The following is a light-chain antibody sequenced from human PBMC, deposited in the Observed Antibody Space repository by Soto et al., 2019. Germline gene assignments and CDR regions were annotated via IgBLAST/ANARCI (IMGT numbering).Light chain of an antibody. CDR1: QSVRSSY. Sequence: IVLTQSPGTLSLSPGERATLSCRASQSVRSSYLAWYQQKPGQAPRLLIYGASSRATGIPDRFSGSGSGTDFTLTISRLEPEDFAVYFCQQYGTSSLTFGGGTKLDIK. J-gene: IGKJ4*01. CDR3: QQYGTSSLT. CDR2: GAS. V-gene: IGKV3-20*01.